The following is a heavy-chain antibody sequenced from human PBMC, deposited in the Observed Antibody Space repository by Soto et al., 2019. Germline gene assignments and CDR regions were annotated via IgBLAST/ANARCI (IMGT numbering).Heavy chain of an antibody. CDR2: STNKPNNYAT. CDR3: VRRRNGFDH. Sequence: EVQLVESGGGLVQPGGSLRLSCTVSGFIFSDHYMDWVRQAPGEGLEWVGRSTNKPNNYATVYAASVKGRVTISRDDSRNLLYLQMNDLETEDTAVYYCVRRRNGFDHWGQGTLVTVSS. J-gene: IGHJ4*02. CDR1: GFIFSDHY. V-gene: IGHV3-72*01.